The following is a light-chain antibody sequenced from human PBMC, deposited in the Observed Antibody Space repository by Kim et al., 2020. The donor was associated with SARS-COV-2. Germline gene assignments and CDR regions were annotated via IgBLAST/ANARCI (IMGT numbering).Light chain of an antibody. CDR1: QSVSSN. CDR2: AAS. V-gene: IGKV3-15*01. J-gene: IGKJ1*01. CDR3: QQYTNWPQT. Sequence: EIVMTQSPVTLSVSPGERATLSCRASQSVSSNLAWYQQKPGQVPRLLVYAASTRATDIPARFSGSGSGTEFTLTISSLQSEDVAIYYCQQYTNWPQTFGQGTKVDIK.